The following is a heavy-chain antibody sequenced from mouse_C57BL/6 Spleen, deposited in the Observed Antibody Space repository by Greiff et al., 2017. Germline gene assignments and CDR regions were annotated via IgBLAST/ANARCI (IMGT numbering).Heavy chain of an antibody. CDR1: GYTFTSYW. D-gene: IGHD2-3*01. V-gene: IGHV1-55*01. CDR2: IYPGSGST. J-gene: IGHJ3*01. Sequence: QVQLKQPGAELVKPGASVKMSCKASGYTFTSYWITWVKQRPGQGLEWIGDIYPGSGSTNYNEKFKSKATLTVDTSSSTAYMQLSSLTSEDSAVYYGANYEGYYLFFAYWGQGTLVTVSA. CDR3: ANYEGYYLFFAY.